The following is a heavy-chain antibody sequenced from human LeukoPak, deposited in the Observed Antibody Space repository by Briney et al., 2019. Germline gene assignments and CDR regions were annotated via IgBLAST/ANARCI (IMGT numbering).Heavy chain of an antibody. J-gene: IGHJ4*02. CDR1: GGSISSHY. V-gene: IGHV4-59*11. Sequence: SETLSLTCTVSGGSISSHYWSWIRQPPGKGLEWIGYIYYSGSTNYNPSLKSRVTISVDTSKNQFSLKLSSVTAADTAVYYCARGPSYGSGVMDWGQGTLVTVSS. CDR2: IYYSGST. D-gene: IGHD3-10*01. CDR3: ARGPSYGSGVMD.